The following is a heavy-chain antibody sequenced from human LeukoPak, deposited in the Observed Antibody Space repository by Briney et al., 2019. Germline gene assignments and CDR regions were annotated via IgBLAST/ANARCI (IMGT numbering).Heavy chain of an antibody. J-gene: IGHJ4*02. D-gene: IGHD5-12*01. CDR3: AKKKTVGAVRGYDLFSSRGNYFDY. V-gene: IGHV3-23*01. Sequence: PGGSLRLSCAASGFTFSSYAMSWVRQAPGKGLEWVSAISGSGGSTYYADSVKGRFTISRDNSKNTLYLQMNSLRAEDTAVYYCAKKKTVGAVRGYDLFSSRGNYFDYWGQGTLVTVSS. CDR2: ISGSGGST. CDR1: GFTFSSYA.